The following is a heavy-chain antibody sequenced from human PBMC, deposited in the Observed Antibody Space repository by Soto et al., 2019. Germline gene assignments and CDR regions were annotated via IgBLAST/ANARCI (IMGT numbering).Heavy chain of an antibody. D-gene: IGHD6-19*01. CDR3: ATSGGGWYLY. J-gene: IGHJ4*02. V-gene: IGHV1-8*01. CDR2: LNPNSGNT. CDR1: GYTFTSYD. Sequence: QVQLAQSGAEVKKPGASVKVSCKASGYTFTSYDINWVRQATGQGLEWMGWLNPNSGNTGFAQKFQGRVTLTRNTSVNTAYIELSSLRSDDTAIYYCATSGGGWYLYWGQGTLVTVSS.